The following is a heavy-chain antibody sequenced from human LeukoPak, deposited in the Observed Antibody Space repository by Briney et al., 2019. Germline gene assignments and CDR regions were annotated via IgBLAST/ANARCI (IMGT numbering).Heavy chain of an antibody. V-gene: IGHV4-38-2*02. CDR1: GYSISSGYY. Sequence: PSETLSLTCTVSGYSISSGYYWGWIRQPPGKGLEWIGSIYHSGSTNYNPSLKSRVTISVDTSKNQFSLKLSSVTAADTAVYYCARAANYYYYMDVWGKGTTVTISS. CDR3: ARAANYYYYMDV. CDR2: IYHSGST. J-gene: IGHJ6*03.